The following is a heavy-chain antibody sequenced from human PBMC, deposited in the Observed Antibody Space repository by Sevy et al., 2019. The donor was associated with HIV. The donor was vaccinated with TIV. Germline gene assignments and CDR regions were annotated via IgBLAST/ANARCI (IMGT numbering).Heavy chain of an antibody. CDR1: GDSINTYY. J-gene: IGHJ4*02. D-gene: IGHD2-21*01. V-gene: IGHV4-59*08. CDR2: VSHSETS. CDR3: PRLSSDVVVFPNSTPGSYFDS. Sequence: SESLSLTCTVSGDSINTYYWSWIRQTPGKGLEWIAYVSHSETSNYNPSLKSRVTISLDTPRRQVSLKVSSVTVADTAVYYCPRLSSDVVVFPNSTPGSYFDSWGQGTLVTVSS.